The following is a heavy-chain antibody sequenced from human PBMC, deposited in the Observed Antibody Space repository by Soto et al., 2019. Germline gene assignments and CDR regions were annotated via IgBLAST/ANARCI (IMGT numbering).Heavy chain of an antibody. J-gene: IGHJ4*02. CDR1: GFTFSSYG. CDR2: ISYDGSNK. Sequence: QVQLVESGGGVVQPGRSLRLSCAASGFTFSSYGMHWVRQAPGKGLEWVAVISYDGSNKYYADSVKGRFTISRDNSKNTLYLQMNSLRAEDTAVYYCAKAYAVYYGSGSYYQNWGQGTLVTVSS. CDR3: AKAYAVYYGSGSYYQN. V-gene: IGHV3-30*18. D-gene: IGHD3-10*01.